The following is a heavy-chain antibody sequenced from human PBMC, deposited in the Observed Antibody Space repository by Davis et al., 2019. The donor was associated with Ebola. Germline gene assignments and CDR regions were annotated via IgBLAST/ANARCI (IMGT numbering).Heavy chain of an antibody. J-gene: IGHJ6*02. CDR3: AREIIVVVAATNYYYYGMDV. CDR2: INPSGGST. D-gene: IGHD2-15*01. CDR1: GYTFTSYY. V-gene: IGHV1-46*03. Sequence: ASVKVSCKASGYTFTSYYMHWVRQAPGQGLEWMGIINPSGGSTSYAQKFQGRVTMTRDTSTSTVYMELSSLRSEDTAVYYCAREIIVVVAATNYYYYGMDVWGQGTTVTVSS.